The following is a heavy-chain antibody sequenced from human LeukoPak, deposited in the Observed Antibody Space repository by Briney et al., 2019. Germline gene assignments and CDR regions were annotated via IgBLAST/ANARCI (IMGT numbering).Heavy chain of an antibody. V-gene: IGHV5-51*01. Sequence: ASVKVSCKASGYTFTSYWIGWVRQMPGKGLEWMGIIYPGDSDTRYSPSFQGQVTISADKSISTAYLQWSSLKASDTAMYYCARYLYSSGYYPDYWGQGTLVTVSS. CDR1: GYTFTSYW. D-gene: IGHD3-22*01. CDR3: ARYLYSSGYYPDY. J-gene: IGHJ4*02. CDR2: IYPGDSDT.